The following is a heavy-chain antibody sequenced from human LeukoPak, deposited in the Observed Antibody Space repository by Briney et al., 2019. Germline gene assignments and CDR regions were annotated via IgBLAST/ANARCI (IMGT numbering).Heavy chain of an antibody. V-gene: IGHV4-59*01. Sequence: SETLSLTCTVSGGSISSYYWSWIRQPPGKGLGWIGYIYYSGSTNYNPSLKSRVTISVDTSKNQFSLKLSSVTAADTAVYYCARETVATMYNWFDPWGQGTLVTVSS. J-gene: IGHJ5*02. CDR1: GGSISSYY. CDR3: ARETVATMYNWFDP. CDR2: IYYSGST. D-gene: IGHD5-12*01.